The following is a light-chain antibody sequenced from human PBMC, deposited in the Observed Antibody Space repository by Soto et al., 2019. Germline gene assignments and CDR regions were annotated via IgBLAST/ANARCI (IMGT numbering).Light chain of an antibody. CDR3: RQRSNWFT. Sequence: EIVLTQSPATLSLSPGERATLSCRASQSVSSYLAWYQQKPGQAPRLLIYDASNRATGIPARFSGSGSGTDFTLTISSLEPEDFAVYYCRQRSNWFTFGGGTKVEIK. J-gene: IGKJ4*01. CDR1: QSVSSY. CDR2: DAS. V-gene: IGKV3-11*01.